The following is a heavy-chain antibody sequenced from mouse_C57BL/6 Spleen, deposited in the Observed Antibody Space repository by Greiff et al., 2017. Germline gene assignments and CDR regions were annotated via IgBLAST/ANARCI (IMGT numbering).Heavy chain of an antibody. CDR2: INPSSGYT. V-gene: IGHV1-4*01. Sequence: QVQLQQSGAELARPGASVKMSCTASGYTFTSYTMHWVQQRPGQGLEWIGYINPSSGYTKYNQKFKDKATLTADKSSSTAYMQLSSLTSEDSAVYYCARESNNERAMDYWGQGTSVTVSS. D-gene: IGHD2-5*01. CDR1: GYTFTSYT. CDR3: ARESNNERAMDY. J-gene: IGHJ4*01.